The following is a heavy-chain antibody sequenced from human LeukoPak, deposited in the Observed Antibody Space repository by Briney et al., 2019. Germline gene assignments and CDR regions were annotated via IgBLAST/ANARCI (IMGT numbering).Heavy chain of an antibody. V-gene: IGHV3-30*02. J-gene: IGHJ4*02. CDR1: GFTFSSCG. CDR3: AKDEWYSSGWYLDY. Sequence: GGSLRLSCAASGFTFSSCGMHWVRQTPGKGLEWVAFIRSDGSTKYYADSVKGRFTISRDNSRNTLYLQMNSLRAEDTAVYYCAKDEWYSSGWYLDYWGQGTLVTVSS. D-gene: IGHD6-19*01. CDR2: IRSDGSTK.